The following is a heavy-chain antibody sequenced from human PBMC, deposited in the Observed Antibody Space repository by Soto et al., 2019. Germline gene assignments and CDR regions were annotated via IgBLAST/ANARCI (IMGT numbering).Heavy chain of an antibody. D-gene: IGHD3-3*01. CDR1: GGSISSYY. Sequence: QVQLQESGPGLVKPSETLSLTCTVSGGSISSYYWSWIRQPPGKGLEWIGYIYYSGSTNYNPSLKSRVTISVDTSKNQFSLKLSSVTAADTAVYYCARTSCWSGWPECYYYGMDVWGQGTTVTVSS. CDR3: ARTSCWSGWPECYYYGMDV. CDR2: IYYSGST. J-gene: IGHJ6*02. V-gene: IGHV4-59*01.